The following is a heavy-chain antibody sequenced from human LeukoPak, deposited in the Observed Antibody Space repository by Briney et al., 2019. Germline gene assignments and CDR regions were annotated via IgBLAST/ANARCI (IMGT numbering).Heavy chain of an antibody. J-gene: IGHJ4*02. CDR2: IKEDGSEE. CDR1: GGSISSGGYY. Sequence: PSETLSLTCTVSGGSISSGGYYWSWVRQAPGKGLEWVAKIKEDGSEEYYVDSVKGRLSISRDDAKNSLYLQMNSLRAEDTAVYYCARDPESDPDYWGQGTLVTVSS. V-gene: IGHV3-7*01. CDR3: ARDPESDPDY.